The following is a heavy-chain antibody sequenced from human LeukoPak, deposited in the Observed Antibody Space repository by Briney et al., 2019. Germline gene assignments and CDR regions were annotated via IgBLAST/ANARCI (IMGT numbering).Heavy chain of an antibody. CDR1: RFSFRSYD. J-gene: IGHJ4*02. D-gene: IGHD6-13*01. CDR3: AKDGQLGGSSWFTLYFDY. Sequence: GGSLRLSCAASRFSFRSYDMHWVRQAPGKGLEWLAVSSYDEGHTYYTDSVKGRFTISRDNSKNTLYLQMNSLRPEDTAVYYCAKDGQLGGSSWFTLYFDYWGQGTLVTVSS. V-gene: IGHV3-30*18. CDR2: SSYDEGHT.